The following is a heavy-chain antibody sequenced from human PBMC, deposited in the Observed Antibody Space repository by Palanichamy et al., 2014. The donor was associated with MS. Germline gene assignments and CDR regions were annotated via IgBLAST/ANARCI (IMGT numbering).Heavy chain of an antibody. CDR1: GGSFSDYY. CDR3: VRGGPNTGYWPNFDS. V-gene: IGHV4-34*02. Sequence: QVQLQQWGAGLLKPSETLSLTCAVYGGSFSDYYWTWVRQIPGKGLEWIGESNPGGSTNYNPSLKSRVAISLDTSKKQFSLNLRSVTAADTAVYYCVRGGPNTGYWPNFDSWGPGTLVTISS. J-gene: IGHJ4*02. CDR2: SNPGGST. D-gene: IGHD5-18*01.